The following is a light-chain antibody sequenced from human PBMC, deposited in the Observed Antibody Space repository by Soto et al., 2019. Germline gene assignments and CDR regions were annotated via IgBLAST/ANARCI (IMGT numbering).Light chain of an antibody. Sequence: QSALTQPVSVSGSPGQSITISCTGTSSDVGRYNLVSWYQQHAGKAPKLMIYDVTKRPSGVSNRFSGSKSGNTASLTISGLQAEDEADYYCCSYAGSSAFEFGGGTKLTVL. J-gene: IGLJ2*01. CDR1: SSDVGRYNL. CDR2: DVT. CDR3: CSYAGSSAFE. V-gene: IGLV2-23*02.